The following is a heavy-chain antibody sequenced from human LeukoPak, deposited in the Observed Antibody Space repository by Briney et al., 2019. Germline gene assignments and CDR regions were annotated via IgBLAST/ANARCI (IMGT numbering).Heavy chain of an antibody. CDR1: GFTFDDYA. J-gene: IGHJ3*02. CDR2: ISWNSGSI. V-gene: IGHV3-9*01. D-gene: IGHD3-9*01. Sequence: GGSLRLSCAASGFTFDDYAMHWVRQAPGKGLEWVSGISWNSGSIGYADSVKGRFTISRDNAKNSLYLQMNSLRAEDTAVYYCAREGIPYYDILTGYYDAFDIWGQGTMVTVSS. CDR3: AREGIPYYDILTGYYDAFDI.